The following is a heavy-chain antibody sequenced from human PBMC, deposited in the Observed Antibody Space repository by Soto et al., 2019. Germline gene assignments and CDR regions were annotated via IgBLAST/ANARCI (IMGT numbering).Heavy chain of an antibody. Sequence: QVQVVQSGAEVKKPGASVKVSCKVSSDTLTIYAITWVRQAPGHGLEWMGWISPHNENTNYAQKFQERVTMTTDTSTNTVYMDLRSLRSEDTAVYYCARVRLGTTACFDYWGQGTLVTVSS. D-gene: IGHD1-26*01. CDR1: SDTLTIYA. J-gene: IGHJ4*02. CDR2: ISPHNENT. V-gene: IGHV1-18*01. CDR3: ARVRLGTTACFDY.